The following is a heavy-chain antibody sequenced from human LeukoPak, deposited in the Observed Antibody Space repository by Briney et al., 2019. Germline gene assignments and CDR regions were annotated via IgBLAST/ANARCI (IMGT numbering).Heavy chain of an antibody. V-gene: IGHV1-18*01. D-gene: IGHD1-14*01. CDR3: AREAASRNFDY. CDR1: GYTFSIYS. J-gene: IGHJ4*02. CDR2: ISAYNGNT. Sequence: ASVKVSCKASGYTFSIYSIAWVRQAPGQGLEWMGWISAYNGNTNYAQKFQGRVTMTTETSTSTGYMELRSLRSDDTAVYYCAREAASRNFDYWGQGTLVTVSS.